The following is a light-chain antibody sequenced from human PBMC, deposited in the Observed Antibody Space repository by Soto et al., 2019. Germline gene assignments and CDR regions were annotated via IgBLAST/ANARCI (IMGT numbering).Light chain of an antibody. CDR3: QQYYT. V-gene: IGKV4-1*01. Sequence: DIVMTQSPDSLAVSLGERATINCKSSQSVLYSSNNKNYLAWYQQKPGQPPKLLIYWASTRESGVPDRFSGSGSGTDVTLHISSLQAEDVEVYYCQQYYTFGQGTKLEIK. CDR1: QSVLYSSNNKNY. J-gene: IGKJ2*01. CDR2: WAS.